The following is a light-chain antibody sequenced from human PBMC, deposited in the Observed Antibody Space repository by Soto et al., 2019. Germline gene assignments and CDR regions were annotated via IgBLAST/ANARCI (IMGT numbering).Light chain of an antibody. CDR1: KLGDKY. V-gene: IGLV3-1*01. CDR2: QDS. Sequence: SYELTQPPSVSVSPGQTASITCSGDKLGDKYACWYQQKPGQSPVLVIYQDSKRPSGIPERFSGSNSGNTATLIIGGTQAMDEADYYCQAWDSSVVFGGGTKVTVL. CDR3: QAWDSSVV. J-gene: IGLJ2*01.